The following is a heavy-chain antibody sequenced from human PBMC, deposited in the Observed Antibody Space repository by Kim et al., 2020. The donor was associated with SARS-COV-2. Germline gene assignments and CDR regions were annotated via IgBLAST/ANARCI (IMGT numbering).Heavy chain of an antibody. D-gene: IGHD3-22*01. Sequence: YADSVEDRFIISRDNTENTMHLHMNSLRAEDTVVYYCAKHFGSRGSEIQHWGQGTLVTVSA. CDR3: AKHFGSRGSEIQH. V-gene: IGHV3-23*01. J-gene: IGHJ1*01.